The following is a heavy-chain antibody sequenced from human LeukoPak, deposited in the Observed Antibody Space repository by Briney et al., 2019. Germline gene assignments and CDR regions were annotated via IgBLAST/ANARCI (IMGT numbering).Heavy chain of an antibody. CDR3: AREVLRYFDWDYYFDY. CDR2: IYYSGST. Sequence: SETLSLTCTVAGASISSNYWSWARQPPGKGLEWIGYIYYSGSTNYNPSLKSRVTILVDTSKNQFSLKLSSVTAADTAVYFCAREVLRYFDWDYYFDYWGQGTLVTVSS. J-gene: IGHJ4*02. V-gene: IGHV4-59*01. D-gene: IGHD3-9*01. CDR1: GASISSNY.